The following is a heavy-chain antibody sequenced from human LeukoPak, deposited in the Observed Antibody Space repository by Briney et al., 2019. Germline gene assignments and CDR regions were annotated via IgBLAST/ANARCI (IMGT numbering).Heavy chain of an antibody. CDR2: ISAYNGNT. CDR1: GYTFTSYG. CDR3: ARAPLGYYDSRGYLGGY. Sequence: ASVKVSCKASGYTFTSYGISWVRQAPGQGLEWMGWISAYNGNTNYAQKLQGRVTMTTDTSTSTAYMELSSLRSEDTAVYYCARAPLGYYDSRGYLGGYWGQGTLVTVSS. V-gene: IGHV1-18*01. J-gene: IGHJ4*02. D-gene: IGHD3-22*01.